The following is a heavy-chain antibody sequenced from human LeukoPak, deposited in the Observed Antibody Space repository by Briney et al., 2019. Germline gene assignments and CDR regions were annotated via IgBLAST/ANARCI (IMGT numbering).Heavy chain of an antibody. CDR1: GYTFTSYG. CDR3: ACGRDYYGSGGDY. V-gene: IGHV1-18*01. D-gene: IGHD3-10*01. J-gene: IGHJ4*02. Sequence: GAPVRLSCTASGYTFTSYGISWVRQAPGQGLAWRGWISAYNGNTNYAQKLQGRVTITADKSTSTAYMELSSLRAEDTAVYYCACGRDYYGSGGDYWGQGTLVTVSS. CDR2: ISAYNGNT.